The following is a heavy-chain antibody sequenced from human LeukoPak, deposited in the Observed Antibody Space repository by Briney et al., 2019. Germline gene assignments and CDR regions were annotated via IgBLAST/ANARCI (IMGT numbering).Heavy chain of an antibody. D-gene: IGHD3-9*01. J-gene: IGHJ4*02. V-gene: IGHV3-30*18. CDR2: ISYDGSKQ. CDR3: AKDGARYLLTYYFEY. Sequence: GGSLRLSYAASGFTFSTYGMHWVRQAPGKGLEWVAAISYDGSKQLYADSVKGRFTISRDNSKNTLNLQMNSLRDEDTAVYYCAKDGARYLLTYYFEYWGQGTLVTVSS. CDR1: GFTFSTYG.